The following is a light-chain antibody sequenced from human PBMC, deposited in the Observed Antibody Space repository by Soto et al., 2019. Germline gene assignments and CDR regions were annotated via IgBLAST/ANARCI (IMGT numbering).Light chain of an antibody. CDR2: DAS. V-gene: IGKV1-5*01. CDR1: QSISSW. CDR3: QQYNSYSPYT. Sequence: DIQMTQSPSTLSASVGDRVTITCRASQSISSWLAWYQQKPGKAPKLLIYDASSLESGVPSRFSGSGSGTEFTLTISSLHPDDSATYYCQQYNSYSPYTFGQGTKLEI. J-gene: IGKJ2*01.